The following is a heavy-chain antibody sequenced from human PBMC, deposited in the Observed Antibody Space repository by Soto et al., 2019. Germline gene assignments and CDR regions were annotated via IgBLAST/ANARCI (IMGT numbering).Heavy chain of an antibody. V-gene: IGHV4-59*01. CDR3: ARRPRTTGTTGYYYYYMDV. J-gene: IGHJ6*03. CDR1: GGSISSYY. D-gene: IGHD1-1*01. Sequence: SETLSLTCTVSGGSISSYYWSWIRQPPGKGLEWIGYIYYSGSTNYNPSLKSRVTISVDTSKNQFSLKLSSVTAADTAVYYCARRPRTTGTTGYYYYYMDVWGKGTTVTVSS. CDR2: IYYSGST.